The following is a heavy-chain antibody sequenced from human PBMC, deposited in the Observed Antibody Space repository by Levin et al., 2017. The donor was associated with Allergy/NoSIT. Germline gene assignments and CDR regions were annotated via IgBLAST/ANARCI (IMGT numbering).Heavy chain of an antibody. D-gene: IGHD6-19*01. CDR3: ARGAQQWLTNFDY. CDR1: GFTFSSYS. V-gene: IGHV3-21*01. Sequence: WGSLRLSCAASGFTFSSYSMNWVRQAPRKGLEWVSSISSSSSYIYYADSVKGRFTISRDNAKNSLYLQMNSLRAEDTAVYYCARGAQQWLTNFDYWGQGTLVTVSS. J-gene: IGHJ4*02. CDR2: ISSSSSYI.